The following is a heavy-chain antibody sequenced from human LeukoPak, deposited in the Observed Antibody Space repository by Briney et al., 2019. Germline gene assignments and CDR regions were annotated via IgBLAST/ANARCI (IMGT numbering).Heavy chain of an antibody. CDR2: ISGNGQYI. D-gene: IGHD2-21*02. V-gene: IGHV3-21*01. CDR1: GFIFSSDA. CDR3: AKDPRETENGDFLDY. Sequence: PGGSLRLSCAASGFIFSSDAINWVRQAPGKGLEWVSSISGNGQYIFYRDSLKGRFTISRDNSKNTLYLQMNSLRAEDTAVYYCAKDPRETENGDFLDYWGQGTLVTVSS. J-gene: IGHJ4*02.